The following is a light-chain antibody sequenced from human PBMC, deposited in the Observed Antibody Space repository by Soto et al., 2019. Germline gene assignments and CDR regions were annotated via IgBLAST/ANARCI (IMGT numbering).Light chain of an antibody. J-gene: IGLJ3*02. CDR2: DVN. Sequence: QSALTQPRSVSGSPGQSVTLSCTGTSSDVGGYNYVSWYQQHPGKAPKFMIYDVNNRPSGVPDRFSGSKSGNTASLTISGLQAEDEADYYCCSYAGSYTLVFGGGTKLTVL. CDR1: SSDVGGYNY. V-gene: IGLV2-11*01. CDR3: CSYAGSYTLV.